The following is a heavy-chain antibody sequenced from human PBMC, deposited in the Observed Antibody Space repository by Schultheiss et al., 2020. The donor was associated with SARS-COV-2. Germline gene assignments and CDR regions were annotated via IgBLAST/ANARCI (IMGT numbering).Heavy chain of an antibody. V-gene: IGHV3-30*03. CDR2: ISYDGSNK. CDR3: ARDTRGIFDY. CDR1: GFTFSNYW. J-gene: IGHJ4*02. Sequence: GGSLRLSCAVSGFTFSNYWMNWVRQGPGKGLEWVAVISYDGSNKYYADSVKGRFTISRDNSKNTLYLQMNSLRAEDTAVYFCARDTRGIFDYWDQGPLVTVSS.